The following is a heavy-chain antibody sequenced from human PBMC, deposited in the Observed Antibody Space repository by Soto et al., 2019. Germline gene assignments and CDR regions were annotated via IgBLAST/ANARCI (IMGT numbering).Heavy chain of an antibody. CDR3: ARDNQWLAFDY. CDR2: IYYSGST. J-gene: IGHJ4*02. Sequence: QVQLQESGPGLVKPSETLSLTCTVSGGSISSYYWSWIRQPPGKGLEWIGYIYYSGSTNYNPSLKSRVTISVDTSKNQFSLKLSSVTAADTAVYYCARDNQWLAFDYWGQGTLVTVSS. D-gene: IGHD6-19*01. CDR1: GGSISSYY. V-gene: IGHV4-59*01.